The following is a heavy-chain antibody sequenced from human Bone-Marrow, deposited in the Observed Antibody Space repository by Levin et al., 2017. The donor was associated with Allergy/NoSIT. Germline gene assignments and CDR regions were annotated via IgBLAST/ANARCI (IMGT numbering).Heavy chain of an antibody. V-gene: IGHV3-23*01. CDR3: AKDLHGGSLAVWYFDS. CDR2: ISGSGDNT. D-gene: IGHD3-16*01. CDR1: GLTFKRYA. J-gene: IGHJ4*02. Sequence: GESLKISCVASGLTFKRYAMSWVRQAPGKGLEWVSIISGSGDNTYYADSVKGRFTISRDNSKNTLYLQMNSLRADDTAVYYCAKDLHGGSLAVWYFDSWGQGTLVTVSS.